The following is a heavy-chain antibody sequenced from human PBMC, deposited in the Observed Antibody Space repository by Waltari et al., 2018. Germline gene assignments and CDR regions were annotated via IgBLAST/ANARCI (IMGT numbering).Heavy chain of an antibody. V-gene: IGHV3-21*01. D-gene: IGHD4-17*01. Sequence: EVQLVESGGGLVKPGGSLRLSCAASGFTFSSYSMNWVRQAPGKGLEWVSSISSSSSYIYYADSVKGRFTISRDNAKNSLYLQMNSLRAEDTAMYYCAREPRTVTTLDYWGQGTLVTVSS. CDR2: ISSSSSYI. CDR1: GFTFSSYS. CDR3: AREPRTVTTLDY. J-gene: IGHJ4*02.